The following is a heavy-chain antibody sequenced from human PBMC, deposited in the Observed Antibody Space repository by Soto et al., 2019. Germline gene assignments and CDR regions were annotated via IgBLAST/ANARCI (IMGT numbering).Heavy chain of an antibody. CDR2: ISYDGSNK. J-gene: IGHJ1*01. CDR3: ARPVGASGYFQH. CDR1: VFPLRSSG. D-gene: IGHD1-26*01. V-gene: IGHV3-30*03. Sequence: LRLPCATSVFPLRSSGIHWVRQAPGKGLEWVAVISYDGSNKYYADSVKGRFTISRDNSKNTLYLQMNSLRAEDTAVYYCARPVGASGYFQHWGQGPLVTVSS.